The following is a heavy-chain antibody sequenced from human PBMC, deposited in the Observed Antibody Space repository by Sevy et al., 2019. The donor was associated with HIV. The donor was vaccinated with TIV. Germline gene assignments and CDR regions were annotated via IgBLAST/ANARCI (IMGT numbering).Heavy chain of an antibody. CDR3: VRGWIQLWTPDAFDI. Sequence: GGSLRLSCAASGFTFSDYYMSWIRQAPGKGLEWVSYISSSGSTIYYADSVKGRFTISRDNAKNSLYLQMNSLRAEDTAVYYCVRGWIQLWTPDAFDIWGQGTMVTVSS. D-gene: IGHD5-18*01. J-gene: IGHJ3*02. CDR2: ISSSGSTI. V-gene: IGHV3-11*01. CDR1: GFTFSDYY.